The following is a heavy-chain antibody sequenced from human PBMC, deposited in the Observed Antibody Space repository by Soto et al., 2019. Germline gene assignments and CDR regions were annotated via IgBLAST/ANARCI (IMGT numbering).Heavy chain of an antibody. CDR3: ARASVAATFGNSGPREPHTYYYYYGMDV. D-gene: IGHD2-15*01. CDR1: GFTFSSYA. CDR2: ISYDGSNK. Sequence: GGSLRLSCAASGFTFSSYAMHWVRQAPGKGLEWVAVISYDGSNKYYADSVKGRFTISRDNSKNTLYLQMNSLRAEDTAVYYCARASVAATFGNSGPREPHTYYYYYGMDVWGQGTTVTVSS. J-gene: IGHJ6*02. V-gene: IGHV3-30-3*01.